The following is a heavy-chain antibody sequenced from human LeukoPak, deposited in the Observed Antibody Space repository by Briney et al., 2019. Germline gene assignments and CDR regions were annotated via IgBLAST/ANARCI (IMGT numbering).Heavy chain of an antibody. D-gene: IGHD3-10*01. Sequence: PGGSLRLSCAASGFTFSSYAMHWVRQAPGKGLEWVAVISYDGSNKYYADSVKGRFTISRDNSKNTLYLQMNSLRAEDTAVYYCARGRFGESKGWVDYWGQGTLVTVSS. J-gene: IGHJ4*02. CDR3: ARGRFGESKGWVDY. CDR2: ISYDGSNK. V-gene: IGHV3-30-3*01. CDR1: GFTFSSYA.